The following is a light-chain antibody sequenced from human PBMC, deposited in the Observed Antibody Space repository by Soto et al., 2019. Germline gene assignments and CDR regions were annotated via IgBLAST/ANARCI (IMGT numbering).Light chain of an antibody. CDR2: KAS. Sequence: DIQMTQDPSTLSASVGDRVTITCRASQSISSWLAWYQQKPGKAPKLLIYKASSLESGVPSRFSGSGSGTEFTLTISSLQPDDFATYYCQQYNSYSRTFGQGTKLEIK. CDR3: QQYNSYSRT. CDR1: QSISSW. V-gene: IGKV1-5*03. J-gene: IGKJ2*02.